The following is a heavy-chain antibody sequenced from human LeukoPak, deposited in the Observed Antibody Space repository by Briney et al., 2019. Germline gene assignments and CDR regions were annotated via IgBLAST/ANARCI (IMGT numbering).Heavy chain of an antibody. CDR1: GYSFSNYW. CDR3: ARTNYYDSIDAFDI. Sequence: GESLKISCKGSGYSFSNYWIAWVRQMPGKGLEWMGIIYPGDSDTRYSPSFQGQVTISADKSISTAYLQWSSLKASDTAMYYCARTNYYDSIDAFDIWGQGTMVTVSS. V-gene: IGHV5-51*01. D-gene: IGHD3-22*01. CDR2: IYPGDSDT. J-gene: IGHJ3*02.